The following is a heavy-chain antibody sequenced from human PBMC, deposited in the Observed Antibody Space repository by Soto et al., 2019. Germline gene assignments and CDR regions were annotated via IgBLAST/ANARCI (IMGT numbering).Heavy chain of an antibody. J-gene: IGHJ4*02. CDR3: AKATRGQCIGAHCYAFDF. Sequence: EVQLLESGGGLVQPGGSLGLSCAASGFTFTNYAMNWVRHSQGKGLEWVASVIGTGIDTYHAASVKGRFTISRDNSRNTMYLEMNRLRAEDTAMYHCAKATRGQCIGAHCYAFDFWGQGILVTVS. CDR1: GFTFTNYA. D-gene: IGHD2-15*01. CDR2: VIGTGIDT. V-gene: IGHV3-23*01.